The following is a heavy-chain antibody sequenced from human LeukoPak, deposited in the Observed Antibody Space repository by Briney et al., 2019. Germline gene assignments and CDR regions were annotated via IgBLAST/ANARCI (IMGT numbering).Heavy chain of an antibody. J-gene: IGHJ4*02. D-gene: IGHD1-26*01. CDR1: GYTFTGYY. CDR2: ISAYNGNT. V-gene: IGHV1-18*04. CDR3: ARGEAAGANGFDY. Sequence: ASVKVSCKASGYTFTGYYMHWVRQAPGQGLEWMGWISAYNGNTNYAQKLQGRATMTTDTSTSTAYMELRSLRSDDTAVYYCARGEAAGANGFDYWGQGTLVTVSS.